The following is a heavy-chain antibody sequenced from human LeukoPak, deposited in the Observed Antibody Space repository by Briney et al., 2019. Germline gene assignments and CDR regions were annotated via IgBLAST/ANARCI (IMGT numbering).Heavy chain of an antibody. J-gene: IGHJ3*02. CDR2: IYSSGST. Sequence: AETLSLTCIVSGGSISSSSYYWGWIRQPPGKGLEWIVSIYSSGSTYYNPSLKSRVSISVDTSKNQFSLKLSSVTAADTAVYSCARQGVTGTSDAFDIWGQGTMVTVSS. CDR1: GGSISSSSYY. CDR3: ARQGVTGTSDAFDI. D-gene: IGHD2-21*02. V-gene: IGHV4-39*01.